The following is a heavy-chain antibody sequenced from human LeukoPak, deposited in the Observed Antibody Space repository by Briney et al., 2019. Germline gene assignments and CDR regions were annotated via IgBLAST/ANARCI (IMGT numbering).Heavy chain of an antibody. D-gene: IGHD6-13*01. V-gene: IGHV5-10-1*01. CDR2: IDPSDSYT. J-gene: IGHJ4*02. Sequence: GESLKISCKGSGYSFTSYWISWVRQMPGKGLEWMGRIDPSDSYTDYSPSFQGHVTISADKSISTAYLQWSSLKASDTAMYYCAMGIAAAGLPFDYWGQGTLVTVSS. CDR3: AMGIAAAGLPFDY. CDR1: GYSFTSYW.